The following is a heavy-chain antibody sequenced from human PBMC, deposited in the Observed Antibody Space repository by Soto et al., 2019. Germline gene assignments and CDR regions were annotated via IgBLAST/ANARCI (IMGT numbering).Heavy chain of an antibody. CDR2: IQSYSDGGAT. J-gene: IGHJ5*02. Sequence: PGGSLRLSCVAAGFTFRNGWMHWVRQAPGKGLEWVGLIQSYSDGGATDFAAPVQGRFSISRDDSKNMLYLQMNSLKTEDTAVYYCATLSRTDPWGQGTLVTVSS. V-gene: IGHV3-15*01. CDR3: ATLSRTDP. D-gene: IGHD2-21*02. CDR1: GFTFRNGW.